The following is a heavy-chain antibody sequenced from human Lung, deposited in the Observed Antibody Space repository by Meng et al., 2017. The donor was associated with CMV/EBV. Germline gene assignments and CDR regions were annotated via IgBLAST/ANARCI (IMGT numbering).Heavy chain of an antibody. CDR3: ARGGRSTYYDFWSGPYGMDV. CDR2: IYYSGST. V-gene: IGHV4-59*01. J-gene: IGHJ6*02. D-gene: IGHD3-3*01. CDR1: GGXISSYY. Sequence: SXTXSLXCTVSGGXISSYYWSWIRQPPGKGLEWIGYIYYSGSTNYNPSLKSRVTISVDTSKNQFSLKLSSVTAADTAVYYCARGGRSTYYDFWSGPYGMDVWXQGTTVTVSS.